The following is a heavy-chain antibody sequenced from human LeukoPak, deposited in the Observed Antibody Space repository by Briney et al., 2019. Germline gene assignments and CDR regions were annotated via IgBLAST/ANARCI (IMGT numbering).Heavy chain of an antibody. Sequence: GGSLRLSCAASGFTFSSYWMHWVRQAPGKGLVWVSRINSDGSSTSYADSVKGRFTISRDNSKNTLYLQMNSLRAEDTAVYYCAKVVYSSGLYYFDYWGQGTLVTVSS. CDR1: GFTFSSYW. V-gene: IGHV3-74*01. J-gene: IGHJ4*02. D-gene: IGHD6-19*01. CDR2: INSDGSST. CDR3: AKVVYSSGLYYFDY.